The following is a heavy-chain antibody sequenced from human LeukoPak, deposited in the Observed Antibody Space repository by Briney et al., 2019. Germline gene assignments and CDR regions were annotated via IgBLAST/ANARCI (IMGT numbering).Heavy chain of an antibody. CDR3: AVLPRVLLWFGGDPNDAFGI. D-gene: IGHD3-10*01. CDR2: IVVGSGNT. J-gene: IGHJ3*02. Sequence: GASVKVSCKASGFTFTSSAVQWVRQARGQRLEWIGWIVVGSGNTNYAQKFQERVTITRDMSTSTAYMELSSLRSEDTAVYYCAVLPRVLLWFGGDPNDAFGIWGQGTMVTVSS. CDR1: GFTFTSSA. V-gene: IGHV1-58*01.